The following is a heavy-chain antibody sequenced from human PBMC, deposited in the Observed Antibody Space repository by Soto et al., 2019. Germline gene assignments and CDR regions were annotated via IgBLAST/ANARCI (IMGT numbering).Heavy chain of an antibody. CDR2: IYYSGST. J-gene: IGHJ1*01. D-gene: IGHD3-3*01. CDR1: GGSISSGDYY. Sequence: QVQLQESGPGLVKPSQTLSLTCTVSGGSISSGDYYWSWIRQPPGKGLEWIGYIYYSGSTYYNPSLKSRVTIAVDTSKDQLSLKLSSVTAADTAVYYCATSTIFGVVITGSQHWGQGTLVTVSS. V-gene: IGHV4-30-4*01. CDR3: ATSTIFGVVITGSQH.